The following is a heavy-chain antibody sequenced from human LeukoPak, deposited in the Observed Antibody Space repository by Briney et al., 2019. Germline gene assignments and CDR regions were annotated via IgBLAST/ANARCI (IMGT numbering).Heavy chain of an antibody. Sequence: GASVKVSCKASGYTFTSYSISWVRQAPGQGLEWMGWISAYNGNTNYAQKLQGRVTMTTDTSTSTAYMELRSLRSDDTAVYYCASSAAPLNDAFDIWGQGTMVTVSS. CDR2: ISAYNGNT. J-gene: IGHJ3*02. CDR3: ASSAAPLNDAFDI. CDR1: GYTFTSYS. V-gene: IGHV1-18*01. D-gene: IGHD2-2*01.